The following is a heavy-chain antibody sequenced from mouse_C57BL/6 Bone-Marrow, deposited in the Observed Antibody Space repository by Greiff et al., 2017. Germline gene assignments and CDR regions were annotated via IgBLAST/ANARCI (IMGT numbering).Heavy chain of an antibody. CDR2: IDPENGDT. CDR3: TTYATTVAYYFDY. J-gene: IGHJ2*01. V-gene: IGHV14-4*01. D-gene: IGHD1-1*01. Sequence: EVQLQESGAELVRPGASVTLSCTASGFNIKDDYMHWVKQRPEQGLEWIGWIDPENGDTEYASKFQGKATITADTSSNTAYLQLSSLTSEDTAVYYCTTYATTVAYYFDYWGQGTTLTVSS. CDR1: GFNIKDDY.